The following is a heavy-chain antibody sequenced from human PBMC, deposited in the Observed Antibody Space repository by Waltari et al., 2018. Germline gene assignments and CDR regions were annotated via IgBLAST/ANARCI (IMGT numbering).Heavy chain of an antibody. D-gene: IGHD3-16*01. CDR3: ARLERGRAL. V-gene: IGHV1-69*02. J-gene: IGHJ3*01. CDR1: GGTFSSYT. Sequence: QVQLVQSGAEVKKPGSSVKVSCKASGGTFSSYTISWVRQAPGQGLEWMGRIIPILGIANYAQKFQGRVTMTRDTSISTAYMELSRLRSDDTAVYYCARLERGRALWGQGTMVTVSS. CDR2: IIPILGIA.